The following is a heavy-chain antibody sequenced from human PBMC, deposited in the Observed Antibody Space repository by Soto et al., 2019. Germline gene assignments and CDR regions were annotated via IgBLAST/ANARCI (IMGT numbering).Heavy chain of an antibody. D-gene: IGHD4-17*01. Sequence: QVQLVQSRGEVKKPGSSVKVSCKASGGTFSTYAINWVRQAPGQGLQWVGVIIPIFGTASYAQKFQGRVTITADESTSTAYMELSSLRSEDTAVYYCARGFVYGGKIGNFDYWGQGTLVTVSS. V-gene: IGHV1-69*01. CDR1: GGTFSTYA. CDR2: IIPIFGTA. J-gene: IGHJ4*02. CDR3: ARGFVYGGKIGNFDY.